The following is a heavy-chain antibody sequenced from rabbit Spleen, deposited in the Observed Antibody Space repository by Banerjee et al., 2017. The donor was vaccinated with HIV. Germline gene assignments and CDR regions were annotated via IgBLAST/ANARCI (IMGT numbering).Heavy chain of an antibody. Sequence: QEQLVESGGGLVQPGGSLKLSCKASGFDFSNYGVSWVRQAPGKGLEWIGYIEPIFGRTYYATWVNGRFTISSHNAQNTVDLQMNSLTAADTATYFCARNAGNNNVNLWGPGTLVTVS. CDR3: ARNAGNNNVNL. CDR1: GFDFSNYG. CDR2: IEPIFGRT. D-gene: IGHD4-2*01. V-gene: IGHV1S47*01. J-gene: IGHJ4*01.